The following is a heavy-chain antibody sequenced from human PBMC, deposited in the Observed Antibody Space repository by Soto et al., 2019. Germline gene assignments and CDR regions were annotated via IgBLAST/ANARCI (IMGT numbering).Heavy chain of an antibody. D-gene: IGHD3-10*01. CDR2: ISPYKGNT. J-gene: IGHJ4*02. CDR3: ARDLDGSGSYYTNY. V-gene: IGHV1-18*01. CDR1: GYTFSSIG. Sequence: ASVKVSRKTSGYTFSSIGISWVRQAPGQGLEWMGWISPYKGNTYYAQRLQGRVTMTTDTSTSTAYMELRSLRSDDTAVYFCARDLDGSGSYYTNYWGQGTLVTVSS.